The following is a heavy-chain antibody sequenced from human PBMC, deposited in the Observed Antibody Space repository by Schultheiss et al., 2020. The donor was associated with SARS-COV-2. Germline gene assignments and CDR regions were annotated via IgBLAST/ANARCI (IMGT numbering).Heavy chain of an antibody. CDR1: GFTFSSYG. V-gene: IGHV3-30*03. J-gene: IGHJ5*02. Sequence: GGSLRLSCAASGFTFSSYGMHWVRQAPGKGLEWVAVISYDGSNKYYADSVKGRFTISRDNAKNSLYLQMNSLRAEDTAVYYCARFPLLRYFDWLLGSGWFDPWGQGTLVTVSS. CDR3: ARFPLLRYFDWLLGSGWFDP. D-gene: IGHD3-9*01. CDR2: ISYDGSNK.